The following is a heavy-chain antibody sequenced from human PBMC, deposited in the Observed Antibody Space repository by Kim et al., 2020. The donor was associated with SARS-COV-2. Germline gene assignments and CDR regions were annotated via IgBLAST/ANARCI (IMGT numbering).Heavy chain of an antibody. CDR2: ISSSSSYT. D-gene: IGHD5-18*01. CDR3: ARHHGYSYGTFDY. Sequence: GGSLRLSCAASGFTFSDYYMSWIRQAPGKGREWVSYISSSSSYTKYADSVKGRYTIFRDNAKHSLYLQMNSLRAEDTAIYYCARHHGYSYGTFDYWGQGT. J-gene: IGHJ4*02. CDR1: GFTFSDYY. V-gene: IGHV3-11*03.